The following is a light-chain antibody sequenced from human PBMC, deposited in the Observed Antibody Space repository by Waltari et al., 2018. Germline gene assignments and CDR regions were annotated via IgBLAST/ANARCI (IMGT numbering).Light chain of an antibody. CDR1: DSNIVSYA. Sequence: QSVLPQPPSASGNPGKRVTISGSGSDSNIVSYADGWDQQFPGMAPRLLIFANNQRPSGVPDRFSGSKSGTAASLAISGLQTEDEADYYCATWDGSLNGPVFGGGTKLTVL. CDR3: ATWDGSLNGPV. CDR2: ANN. J-gene: IGLJ2*01. V-gene: IGLV1-44*01.